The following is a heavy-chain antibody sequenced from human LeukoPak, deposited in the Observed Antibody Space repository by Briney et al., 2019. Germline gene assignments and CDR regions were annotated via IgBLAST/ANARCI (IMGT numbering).Heavy chain of an antibody. CDR2: ISAYNGNT. J-gene: IGHJ4*02. D-gene: IGHD6-6*01. CDR3: ARGKQLVHFDY. Sequence: GSSVKVSCKASGGTFISYAISWVRQAPGQGLEWMGWISAYNGNTNYAQKLQGRVTMTTDTSTSTAYMELRSLRSDDTAVYYCARGKQLVHFDYWGQGTLVTVSS. V-gene: IGHV1-18*01. CDR1: GGTFISYA.